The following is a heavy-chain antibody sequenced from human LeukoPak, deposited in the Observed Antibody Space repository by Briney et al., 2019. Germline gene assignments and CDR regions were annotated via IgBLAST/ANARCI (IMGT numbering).Heavy chain of an antibody. CDR3: AKGGTRHMDV. CDR2: ISETSSHM. Sequence: GGSLRLSCTASGITFSRYSMNWVRQAPGKGLEWVSSISETSSHMYYADSVRGRFTISRDNARNSLFLQMNSLRAEDTAVYYCAKGGTRHMDVWGKGTTVTVSS. D-gene: IGHD1-1*01. V-gene: IGHV3-21*01. CDR1: GITFSRYS. J-gene: IGHJ6*03.